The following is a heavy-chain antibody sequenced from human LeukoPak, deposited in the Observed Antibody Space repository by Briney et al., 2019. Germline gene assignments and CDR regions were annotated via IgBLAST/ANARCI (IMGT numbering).Heavy chain of an antibody. D-gene: IGHD4-11*01. V-gene: IGHV4-59*01. Sequence: SETLSLTCTVSGGSISSYYWSWIRQPPGKGLEWIGYIYYSGSTNYNPSLKSRVTISVDTSKKQFSLKLTFVTVADTAVYYCARETSQKGAHYMDVWGQGTMVIVSS. CDR2: IYYSGST. J-gene: IGHJ3*01. CDR3: ARETSQKGAHYMDV. CDR1: GGSISSYY.